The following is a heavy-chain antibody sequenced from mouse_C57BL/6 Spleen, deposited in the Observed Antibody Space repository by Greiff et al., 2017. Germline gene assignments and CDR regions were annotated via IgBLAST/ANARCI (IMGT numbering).Heavy chain of an antibody. CDR3: AREGFAY. CDR1: GYSITSGCY. V-gene: IGHV3-6*01. Sequence: EVQVEQPGPGLVKPSQSLSLSCSVTGYSITSGCYWNWIRQFPGNKLEWMGYISYDGSNNYNPSLKNRISITRDTSKNQFFLKLNSVTTEDTATYYCAREGFAYWGQGTLVTVSA. J-gene: IGHJ3*01. CDR2: ISYDGSN.